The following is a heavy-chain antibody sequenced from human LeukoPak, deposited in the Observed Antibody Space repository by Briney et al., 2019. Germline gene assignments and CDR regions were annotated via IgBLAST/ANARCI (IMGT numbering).Heavy chain of an antibody. CDR1: GYSFTSYW. D-gene: IGHD1-26*01. CDR2: IDPSDSYT. V-gene: IGHV5-10-1*01. Sequence: GESLKISCKGSGYSFTSYWIRGVRQMPGKGLEWMGRIDPSDSYTKYSPSFQGHVTISGDESVSTAYLQWSSLKASDTAMYYCARHFLGELPDMDVWGQGTTVTVSS. J-gene: IGHJ6*02. CDR3: ARHFLGELPDMDV.